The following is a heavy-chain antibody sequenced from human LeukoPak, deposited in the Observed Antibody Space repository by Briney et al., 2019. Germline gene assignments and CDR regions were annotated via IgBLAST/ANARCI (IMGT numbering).Heavy chain of an antibody. D-gene: IGHD3-22*01. CDR2: ISSSGSTI. V-gene: IGHV3-48*03. Sequence: GGSLRLSCAASGFTFSSYEMNWVRQAPGKGLEWVSYISSSGSTIYYADSVKGRSTISRDNAKNSLYLQMNSLRAEDTAVYYCARENYYDSSGYGMDVWGQGTTVTVSS. CDR1: GFTFSSYE. J-gene: IGHJ6*02. CDR3: ARENYYDSSGYGMDV.